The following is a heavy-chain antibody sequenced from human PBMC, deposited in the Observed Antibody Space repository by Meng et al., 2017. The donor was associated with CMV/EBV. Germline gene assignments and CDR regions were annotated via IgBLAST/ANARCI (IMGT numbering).Heavy chain of an antibody. Sequence: FTRYGITWVRQAPGQGLEWMGWISADNGETNFAQKFQGRVAMTTDTSTSTAYMELRSLTSDDTAVYYCARDKDSGTNLAGLTWLDPWGQGTLVTVSS. CDR1: FTRYG. CDR2: ISADNGET. J-gene: IGHJ5*02. CDR3: ARDKDSGTNLAGLTWLDP. D-gene: IGHD1-26*01. V-gene: IGHV1-18*01.